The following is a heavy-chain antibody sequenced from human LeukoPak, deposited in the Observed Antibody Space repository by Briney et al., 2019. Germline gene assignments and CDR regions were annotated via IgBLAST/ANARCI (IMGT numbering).Heavy chain of an antibody. CDR3: AKDLLIAAAVVSGGCWFDP. CDR2: IAYDGSNK. CDR1: GFTFSNYG. Sequence: HPGGSLRLSCAASGFTFSNYGMHWVRQAPGKGLEWVAVIAYDGSNKYYADSVKGRFTISRDNSKNTLYLQMNSLRAEDTAVYYCAKDLLIAAAVVSGGCWFDPWGQGTLVTVSS. D-gene: IGHD6-13*01. V-gene: IGHV3-30*18. J-gene: IGHJ5*02.